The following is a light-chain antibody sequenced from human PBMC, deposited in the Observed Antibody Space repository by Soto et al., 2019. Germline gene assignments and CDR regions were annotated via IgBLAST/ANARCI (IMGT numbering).Light chain of an antibody. CDR3: QQYNNWPRT. Sequence: EIVMTQSPATLSVSPGKRATLSCRASQSVSSNLAWYQQKPGQAPRLLIYGASTRATGIPARCSGSGSGTEFTLTISSLQSEDFAVYYCQQYNNWPRTFGQGTKVEIK. CDR1: QSVSSN. CDR2: GAS. J-gene: IGKJ1*01. V-gene: IGKV3-15*01.